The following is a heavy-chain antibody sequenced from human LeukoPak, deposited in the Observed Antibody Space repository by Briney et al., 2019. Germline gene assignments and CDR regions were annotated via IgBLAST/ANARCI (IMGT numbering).Heavy chain of an antibody. J-gene: IGHJ6*02. D-gene: IGHD6-6*01. CDR2: IYYSGST. CDR3: AREGLYSSSSSRYYYYGMDV. Sequence: SETLSLTCTVSGGSISSGGYYWSWSRQHPGKGLEWIGYIYYSGSTYYNPSLKSRVTISVDTSKNQCSLKLSSVTAADTAVYYCAREGLYSSSSSRYYYYGMDVWGQGTTVTVSS. CDR1: GGSISSGGYY. V-gene: IGHV4-31*03.